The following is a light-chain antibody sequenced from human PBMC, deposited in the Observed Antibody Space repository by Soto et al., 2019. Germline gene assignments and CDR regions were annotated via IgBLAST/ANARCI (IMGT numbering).Light chain of an antibody. CDR1: QSISSSF. J-gene: IGKJ5*01. Sequence: EMVLTQSPGIFSLSPGERASLSCGASQSISSSFLAWYQQKPGQAPRLLIYGASSRATGIPDRFSGTGSETDFTLTISRLEPEDFAVYYRQQYDNSPITFGQGTRLEIK. CDR3: QQYDNSPIT. V-gene: IGKV3-20*01. CDR2: GAS.